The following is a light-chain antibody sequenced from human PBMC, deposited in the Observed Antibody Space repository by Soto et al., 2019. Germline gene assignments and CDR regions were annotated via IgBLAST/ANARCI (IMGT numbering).Light chain of an antibody. V-gene: IGKV1-5*01. CDR3: QQYKSYSPWT. Sequence: DIQMTHSPSTLSASVGDRVTITCRASQSLNSWLAWYQQKPGKAPKLLIYDASSLESGVPSRFSGSGSETEFTLTISSLQPEDFATYYCQQYKSYSPWTFGQGTKVDIK. J-gene: IGKJ1*01. CDR2: DAS. CDR1: QSLNSW.